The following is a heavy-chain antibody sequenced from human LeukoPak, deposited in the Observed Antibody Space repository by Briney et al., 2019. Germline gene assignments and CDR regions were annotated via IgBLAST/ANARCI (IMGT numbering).Heavy chain of an antibody. CDR1: GGSISSSSYY. CDR3: ARHFELTFLAGGLDP. CDR2: IFYSGST. D-gene: IGHD3-16*01. Sequence: PSETLSLTCTVSGGSISSSSYYWSWIRQPPGKGLEWIGYIFYSGSTNYNPSLQSRVTISVDTSRNQFSLRLRSVTAADTAVYFCARHFELTFLAGGLDPWGQGTLVTVSS. V-gene: IGHV4-61*05. J-gene: IGHJ5*02.